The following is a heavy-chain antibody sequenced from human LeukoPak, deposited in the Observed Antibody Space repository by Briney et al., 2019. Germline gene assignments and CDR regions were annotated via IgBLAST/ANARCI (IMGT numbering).Heavy chain of an antibody. CDR3: AREAVEAPHDY. CDR1: GFTFSSYE. Sequence: GGSLRLSCVASGFTFSSYEMNSVRQAPGKGLEWVSYISSSGSTKYYADSVKGRFIISKDNAKNSLYVQMNSLRADDTAVYYCAREAVEAPHDYWGQGTLVTVSS. CDR2: ISSSGSTK. J-gene: IGHJ4*02. D-gene: IGHD2-2*01. V-gene: IGHV3-48*03.